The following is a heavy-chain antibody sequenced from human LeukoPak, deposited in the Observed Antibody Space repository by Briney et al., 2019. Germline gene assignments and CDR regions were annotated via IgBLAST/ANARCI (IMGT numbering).Heavy chain of an antibody. D-gene: IGHD3-22*01. V-gene: IGHV1-69*05. CDR3: ARSGSGSYYFDY. CDR1: GYIFTSYG. J-gene: IGHJ4*02. CDR2: IIPIFGTA. Sequence: ASVKVPCKASGYIFTSYGISWVRQAPGQGLEWMGGIIPIFGTANYAQKFQGRVTITTDESTSTAYMELSSLRSEDTAVYYCARSGSGSYYFDYWGQGTLVTVSS.